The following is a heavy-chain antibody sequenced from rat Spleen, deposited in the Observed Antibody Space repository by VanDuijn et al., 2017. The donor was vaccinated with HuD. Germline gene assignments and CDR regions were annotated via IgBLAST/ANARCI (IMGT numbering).Heavy chain of an antibody. CDR2: ISYDGSST. J-gene: IGHJ2*01. CDR3: ARIPLFDY. Sequence: EVQLVESGGGLVQPGRSLKLSCAASGFTFSDYNMAWVRQAPKKGLEWVATISYDGSSTYYRDSVKRRFTISRDNAKSTLYLQMDSLRSEDTATYYCARIPLFDYWGQGVMVTVSS. CDR1: GFTFSDYN. V-gene: IGHV5-7*01. D-gene: IGHD1-4*01.